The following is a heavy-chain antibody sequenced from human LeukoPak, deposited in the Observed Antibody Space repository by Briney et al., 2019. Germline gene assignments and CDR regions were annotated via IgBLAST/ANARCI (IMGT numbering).Heavy chain of an antibody. CDR3: ARGLVGIAVAGTGFDY. J-gene: IGHJ4*02. CDR1: GGSISSYY. Sequence: SETLSLTCTVSGGSISSYYWSWIRQPPGKGLEWIGYIYYSGSTNYNPSLKSRVTISVDTSKNQFSLKLSSVTAADTAVYYCARGLVGIAVAGTGFDYWGQGTLVTVSS. D-gene: IGHD6-19*01. V-gene: IGHV4-59*12. CDR2: IYYSGST.